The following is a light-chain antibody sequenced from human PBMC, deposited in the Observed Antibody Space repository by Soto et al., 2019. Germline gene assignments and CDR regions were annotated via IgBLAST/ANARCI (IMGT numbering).Light chain of an antibody. J-gene: IGKJ1*01. Sequence: DIQMTQSPSSLSASVRDRVTITCRASQSISGSLNWYQQKPGKAPKXLIYAASSLQSGIPSRFSGSVSGTDLTITISSLQPEDCETYYCQQSYSIPWTFGQGTKVDIK. CDR2: AAS. CDR1: QSISGS. CDR3: QQSYSIPWT. V-gene: IGKV1-39*01.